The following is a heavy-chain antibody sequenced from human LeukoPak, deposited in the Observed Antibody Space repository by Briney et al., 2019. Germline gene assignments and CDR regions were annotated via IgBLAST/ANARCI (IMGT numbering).Heavy chain of an antibody. V-gene: IGHV4-61*02. D-gene: IGHD4-17*01. J-gene: IGHJ4*02. Sequence: PSETLSLTCTVSGGSISSGSYYWSWIRQPAGKGLEWIGRIFTSGSTNYSPSLKSRVTISVDTSKNQFSLKLSSVTAADTAVYYCATSTVTTFPATYWGQGTLVTVSS. CDR1: GGSISSGSYY. CDR2: IFTSGST. CDR3: ATSTVTTFPATY.